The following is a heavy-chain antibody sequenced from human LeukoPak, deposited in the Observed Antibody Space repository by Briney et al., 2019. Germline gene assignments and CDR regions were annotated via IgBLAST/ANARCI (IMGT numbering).Heavy chain of an antibody. D-gene: IGHD6-19*01. CDR3: AKDYTLVSGQEDWFDP. V-gene: IGHV3-30*02. CDR2: IRYDGSNK. J-gene: IGHJ5*02. Sequence: GGSLRLSCAASGFTFSSYGMHWVRQAPGKGLEWVAFIRYDGSNKYYADSVKGRFTISRDNSKNTLYLQMNSLRAEDTAVYYCAKDYTLVSGQEDWFDPWGQGTLVTVSS. CDR1: GFTFSSYG.